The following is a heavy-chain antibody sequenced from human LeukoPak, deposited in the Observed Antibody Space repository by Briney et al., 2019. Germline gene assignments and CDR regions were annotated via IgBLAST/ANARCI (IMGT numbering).Heavy chain of an antibody. Sequence: GGSLSPSCAASGFDFNSYSMNWVRQAPGEGPEWISYINPGSNNIFYEDSVKGRFTTSRDNAKNTLYLQMNSLRADATAVYYCAKRSGPSHHYYYYMDVWGKGTTVTVSS. D-gene: IGHD2-15*01. CDR1: GFDFNSYS. CDR3: AKRSGPSHHYYYYMDV. V-gene: IGHV3-48*01. CDR2: INPGSNNI. J-gene: IGHJ6*03.